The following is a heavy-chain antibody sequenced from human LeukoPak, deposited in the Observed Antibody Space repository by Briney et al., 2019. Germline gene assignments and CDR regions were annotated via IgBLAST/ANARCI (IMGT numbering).Heavy chain of an antibody. CDR3: ARPGPYYYDSSGYTIFDY. D-gene: IGHD3-22*01. V-gene: IGHV3-11*01. Sequence: GGSLRLSCAASGYTFSDYYMSWIRQGPGKGLEWVSYISSSGSTIYYTDSVKGRFTISRDNAKNSLYLQMNSLRAEDTAVYYCARPGPYYYDSSGYTIFDYWGQGTLVTVSS. J-gene: IGHJ4*02. CDR2: ISSSGSTI. CDR1: GYTFSDYY.